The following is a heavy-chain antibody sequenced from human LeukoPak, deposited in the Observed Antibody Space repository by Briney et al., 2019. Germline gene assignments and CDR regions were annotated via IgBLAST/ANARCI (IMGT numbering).Heavy chain of an antibody. V-gene: IGHV4-59*01. CDR3: ARVKGDLGYYFDY. J-gene: IGHJ4*02. CDR2: IYSTGTT. Sequence: PAETLSLTCTVSGGSISSFYWSWIRQPPGKGLECIGYIYSTGTTKYNPSLKSRVTISVDTSKNQFSLNLSSVTAADTAVYSCARVKGDLGYYFDYWGQGTLVIVSS. CDR1: GGSISSFY. D-gene: IGHD2-21*01.